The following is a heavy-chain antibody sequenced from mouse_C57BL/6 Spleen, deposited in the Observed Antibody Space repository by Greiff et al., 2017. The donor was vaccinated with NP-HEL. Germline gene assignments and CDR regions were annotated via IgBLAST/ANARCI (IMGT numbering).Heavy chain of an antibody. D-gene: IGHD3-2*02. CDR1: GFNIKDDY. Sequence: EVQLQESGAELVRPGASVKLSCTASGFNIKDDYMHWVKQRPEQGLEWIGWIDPENGDTEYASKFQGKATITADTSSNTAYLQLSSLTSEDTAVYYCTTGDSSGPAWFAYWGQGTLVTVSA. CDR3: TTGDSSGPAWFAY. CDR2: IDPENGDT. V-gene: IGHV14-4*01. J-gene: IGHJ3*01.